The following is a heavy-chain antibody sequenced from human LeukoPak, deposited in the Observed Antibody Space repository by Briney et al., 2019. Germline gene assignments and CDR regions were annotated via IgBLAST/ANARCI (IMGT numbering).Heavy chain of an antibody. CDR1: GYSFTSYW. J-gene: IGHJ4*02. D-gene: IGHD6-13*01. V-gene: IGHV5-51*01. Sequence: GEFLKISCKGSGYSFTSYWIGWVRQMPGKGMEWMGIIYPGDSETRYSPSFQGQVTISVDKSISTAYLQWSSLQASDTAMYYCATNLHSSSWYSSSYYFDFWGQGTLVTVSS. CDR3: ATNLHSSSWYSSSYYFDF. CDR2: IYPGDSET.